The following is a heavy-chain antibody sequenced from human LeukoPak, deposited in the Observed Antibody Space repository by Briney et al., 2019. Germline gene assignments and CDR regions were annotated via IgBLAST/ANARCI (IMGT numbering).Heavy chain of an antibody. D-gene: IGHD6-19*01. CDR3: ARDFINIAVAVY. V-gene: IGHV1-3*01. CDR1: GYTFTDYS. Sequence: GASVKVSCKASGYTFTDYSVCWVRQAPGQKLEWMGWINAGNGNTKSSQNFQGRVTITRDTSASTAYMELSSLRSEDTAVYYCARDFINIAVAVYWGQGTLVTVSS. CDR2: INAGNGNT. J-gene: IGHJ4*02.